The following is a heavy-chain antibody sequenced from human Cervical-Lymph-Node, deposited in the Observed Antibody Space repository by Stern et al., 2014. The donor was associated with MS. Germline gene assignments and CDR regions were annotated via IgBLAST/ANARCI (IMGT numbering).Heavy chain of an antibody. CDR1: GYTFTNYA. CDR2: INTNTGNP. Sequence: VQLVQSGSELKKPGASVKVSCKASGYTFTNYAMNWVRQAPGQGLEWMGWINTNTGNPTYAQGFTGRFVFSLDTSVSTAYLQISSLKAEDTAVYYCASGAMGDFWSGYSYFDYWGQGTLVTVSS. CDR3: ASGAMGDFWSGYSYFDY. D-gene: IGHD3-3*01. J-gene: IGHJ4*02. V-gene: IGHV7-4-1*02.